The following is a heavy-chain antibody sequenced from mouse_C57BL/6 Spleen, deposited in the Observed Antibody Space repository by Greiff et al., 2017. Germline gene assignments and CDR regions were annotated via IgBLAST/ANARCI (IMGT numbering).Heavy chain of an antibody. CDR2: IYPNSGGT. Sequence: QVQLQQPGAELVKPGASVKLSCKASGYTFTSYWMHWVKQRPGRGLEWIGRIYPNSGGTKYNEKFKRKATLTVDKSSSTAYMQLSSLTSEDSAVYECARERLRGLAYWGQGTLVTVSA. CDR1: GYTFTSYW. V-gene: IGHV1-72*01. D-gene: IGHD3-2*02. J-gene: IGHJ3*01. CDR3: ARERLRGLAY.